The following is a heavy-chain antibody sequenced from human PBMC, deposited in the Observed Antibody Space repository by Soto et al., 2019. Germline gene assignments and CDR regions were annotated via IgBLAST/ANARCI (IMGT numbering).Heavy chain of an antibody. CDR1: GGTFSSYT. Sequence: QVQLVQSGAEVKKPGSSVTVSCKASGGTFSSYTISWVRQAPGQGLEWMGGIIPIFGTANYAQKFQGRVTITADESTSTASMELSSLRSEDTAVYYCARGNHRWLQWWYFDLWGRGTLVTVSS. V-gene: IGHV1-69*12. CDR3: ARGNHRWLQWWYFDL. CDR2: IIPIFGTA. D-gene: IGHD5-12*01. J-gene: IGHJ2*01.